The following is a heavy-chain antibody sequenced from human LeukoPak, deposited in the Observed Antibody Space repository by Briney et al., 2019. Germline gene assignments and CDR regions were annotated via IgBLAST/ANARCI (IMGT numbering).Heavy chain of an antibody. CDR1: GGSISSGDYY. D-gene: IGHD2-2*01. Sequence: PSETLSLTRTLSGGSISSGDYYWSWLRQPPGKGLEWIGYIYYSGTTYYNPSPKSRVTLSVDTSKNQLSLKLSSVSAADTAVYYCARAPIVVVPAALDYWGQGTLVTVSS. CDR3: ARAPIVVVPAALDY. CDR2: IYYSGTT. V-gene: IGHV4-30-4*08. J-gene: IGHJ4*02.